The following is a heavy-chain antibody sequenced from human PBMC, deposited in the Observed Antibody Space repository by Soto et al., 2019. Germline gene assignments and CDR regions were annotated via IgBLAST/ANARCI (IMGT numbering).Heavy chain of an antibody. D-gene: IGHD2-15*01. Sequence: SETLSLTCTVSGGSISSGGYYWSWIRQHPGKGLEWIGYIYYSGSTYYNPSLKSRVTISVDTSKNQFSLKLSSVTAADTAVYYCARDRNIVDLYYYGMDVWGQGTTVTVSS. V-gene: IGHV4-31*03. J-gene: IGHJ6*02. CDR1: GGSISSGGYY. CDR3: ARDRNIVDLYYYGMDV. CDR2: IYYSGST.